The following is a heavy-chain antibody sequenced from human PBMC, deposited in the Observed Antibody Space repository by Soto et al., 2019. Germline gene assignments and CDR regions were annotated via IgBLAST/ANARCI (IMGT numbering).Heavy chain of an antibody. Sequence: QVQLVQSGTEVKKPGASVKVSCKTSGYSFTMHDISWVRQTPGQGLEWMGRISAYNGNTNYAPKFLGRVTITTDTSTSTGYMELRRLRSDDTAVYYWARGNTPVDYWGQGTLVTVSS. CDR3: ARGNTPVDY. D-gene: IGHD2-2*01. V-gene: IGHV1-18*01. CDR1: GYSFTMHD. CDR2: ISAYNGNT. J-gene: IGHJ4*02.